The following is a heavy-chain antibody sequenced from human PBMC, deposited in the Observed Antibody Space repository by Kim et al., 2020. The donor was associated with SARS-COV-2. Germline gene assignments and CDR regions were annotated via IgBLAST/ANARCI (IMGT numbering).Heavy chain of an antibody. CDR2: AYYIGNT. D-gene: IGHD6-19*01. J-gene: IGHJ6*01. CDR1: GGSLSSSSYY. V-gene: IGHV4-39*01. CDR3: ARHQRSSSGRYGAFYY. Sequence: SETLSLTCTVSGGSLSSSSYYWGWIRQPPGKGLEWIGTAYYIGNTYYNPSLKSRVTISVDTSKNQFSLKLGSVTAADTAVYYWARHQRSSSGRYGAFYY.